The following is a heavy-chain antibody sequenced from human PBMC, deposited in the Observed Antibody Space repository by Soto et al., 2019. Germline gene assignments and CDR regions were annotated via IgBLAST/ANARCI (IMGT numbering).Heavy chain of an antibody. D-gene: IGHD6-13*01. CDR2: IYYSGST. Sequence: SETLSLTCTVSGGSISSGGYYWSWIRQHPGKGLEWIGYIYYSGSTYYNPSLKSRVTISVDTSKNQFSLKLSSVTAADTAVYYCARLAAPGLIAAAAPSGFAPWGQGTLVTVS. CDR3: ARLAAPGLIAAAAPSGFAP. CDR1: GGSISSGGYY. J-gene: IGHJ5*02. V-gene: IGHV4-31*03.